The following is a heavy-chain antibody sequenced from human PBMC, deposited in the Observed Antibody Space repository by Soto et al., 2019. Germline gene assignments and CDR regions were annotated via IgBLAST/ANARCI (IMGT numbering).Heavy chain of an antibody. CDR3: ARMGSFGSLNWFDP. V-gene: IGHV1-8*02. CDR2: MNPGSGDT. CDR1: GYPFTNKD. D-gene: IGHD5-18*01. J-gene: IGHJ5*02. Sequence: ASVNVSFKTCGYPFTNKDCSLVRQDTGQGLEWMGWMNPGSGDTGYAQKFQGRVTMTRDISIATAYMELNSLTSEDTAIYYCARMGSFGSLNWFDPWGQGTMVTVSS.